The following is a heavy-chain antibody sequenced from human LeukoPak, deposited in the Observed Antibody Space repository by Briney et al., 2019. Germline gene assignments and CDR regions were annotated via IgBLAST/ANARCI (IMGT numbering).Heavy chain of an antibody. CDR3: ARDQGIWFGEPGAFDI. J-gene: IGHJ3*02. Sequence: PGGSLRLSCAASGFTVSSDYMSWVRQAPGKGLEWVSVIYSGGSTYYADSVKGRFTISRDNSKNTLYLQMNSLRAEDTAVYYCARDQGIWFGEPGAFDIWGQGTMVTVSS. CDR2: IYSGGST. CDR1: GFTVSSDY. D-gene: IGHD3-10*01. V-gene: IGHV3-66*01.